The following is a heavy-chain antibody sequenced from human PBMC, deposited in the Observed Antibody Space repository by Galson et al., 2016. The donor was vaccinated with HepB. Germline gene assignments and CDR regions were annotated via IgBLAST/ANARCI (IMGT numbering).Heavy chain of an antibody. Sequence: SVKVSCKASGYRFTTFYVHWVRQAPGQGLEWIGRIMPEDGYTIYAQKFQGRVTITRDTSTSTVHMDLRSLMSADTGIYYCARDGHKWDFDYWGQGPLVTVSS. CDR3: ARDGHKWDFDY. D-gene: IGHD1-26*01. J-gene: IGHJ4*02. V-gene: IGHV1-46*01. CDR1: GYRFTTFY. CDR2: IMPEDGYT.